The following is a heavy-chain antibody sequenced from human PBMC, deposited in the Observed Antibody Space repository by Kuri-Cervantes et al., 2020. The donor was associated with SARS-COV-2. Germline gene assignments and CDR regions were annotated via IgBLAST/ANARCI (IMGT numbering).Heavy chain of an antibody. CDR3: AKLVSGTTPFDH. Sequence: GGSLRLPCAASGFTFSCSAMSWVRQAPGKGLEWVSAISGSGGSTYYADSVGGRFTISRDNSKNTMYLQMTSLRANDTAVYYCAKLVSGTTPFDHWAQGSLVTVSS. CDR1: GFTFSCSA. V-gene: IGHV3-23*01. D-gene: IGHD1-7*01. J-gene: IGHJ4*02. CDR2: ISGSGGST.